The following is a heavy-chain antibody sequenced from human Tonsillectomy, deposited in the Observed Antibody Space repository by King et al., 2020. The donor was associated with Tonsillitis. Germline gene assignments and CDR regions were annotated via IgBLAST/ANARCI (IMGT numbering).Heavy chain of an antibody. J-gene: IGHJ4*02. CDR2: ISYDGSNK. D-gene: IGHD2-15*01. V-gene: IGHV3-30*04. CDR1: GFTFSSYA. CDR3: ARDHETYCSGGSCYADDFDY. Sequence: QVQLVESGGGVVQPGRSLRLSCAASGFTFSSYAMHWVRQAPGKGLEWVAVISYDGSNKYYADSVKGRFTISRDNSKNTLYLQMNSLRAEDTAVYYCARDHETYCSGGSCYADDFDYWGQGTLVTVSS.